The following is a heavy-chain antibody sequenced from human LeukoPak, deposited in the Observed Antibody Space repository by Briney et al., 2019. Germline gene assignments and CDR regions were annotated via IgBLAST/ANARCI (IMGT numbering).Heavy chain of an antibody. Sequence: GGSLRLSGAASGFTFDDYAMHWVRQAPGKGLEWVSGISWNSGSIGYADSVKGRFTISRDNAKNSLYLQMNSLRAEDTALYYCAKSSYDILTGYLGDYWGQGTLVTVSS. V-gene: IGHV3-9*01. CDR2: ISWNSGSI. J-gene: IGHJ4*02. CDR3: AKSSYDILTGYLGDY. CDR1: GFTFDDYA. D-gene: IGHD3-9*01.